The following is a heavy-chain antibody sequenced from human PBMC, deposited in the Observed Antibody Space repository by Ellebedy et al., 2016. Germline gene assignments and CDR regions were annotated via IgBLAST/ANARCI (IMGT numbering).Heavy chain of an antibody. J-gene: IGHJ5*02. CDR3: ARARVVVVPAAISNWFNP. D-gene: IGHD2-2*01. CDR1: GGSFSGYY. CDR2: INHSGST. V-gene: IGHV4-34*01. Sequence: SETLSLXXAVYGGSFSGYYWSWIRQPPGKGLEWIGEINHSGSTNYNPSLKSRVTISVDTSKNQFSLKLSSVTAADTAVYYCARARVVVVPAAISNWFNPWGQGTLVTVSS.